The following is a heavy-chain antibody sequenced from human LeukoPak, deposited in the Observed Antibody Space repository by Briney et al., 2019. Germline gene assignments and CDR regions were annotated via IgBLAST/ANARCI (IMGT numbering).Heavy chain of an antibody. Sequence: PGGSLRLSCAASEFTFSAYWMHWVRQVPGKGLVWVSRINGDGSSTSYADYVKGRFTISRDNAKNTLYLQMNSLRAEDTAVYYCARDLELTYYDSSGYDYWGQGTPVTVSS. J-gene: IGHJ4*02. CDR2: INGDGSST. CDR1: EFTFSAYW. CDR3: ARDLELTYYDSSGYDY. D-gene: IGHD3-22*01. V-gene: IGHV3-74*01.